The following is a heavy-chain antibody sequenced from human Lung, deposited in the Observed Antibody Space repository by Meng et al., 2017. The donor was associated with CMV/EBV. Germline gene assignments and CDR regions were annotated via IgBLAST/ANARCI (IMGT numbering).Heavy chain of an antibody. CDR2: IAYDGSNK. J-gene: IGHJ6*02. D-gene: IGHD1-1*01. Sequence: GESLKISCAASGFTFSSYAMHWVRQAPGKGLVWVAVIAYDGSNKYYADSVKGRFTISRDNSKNTLYLQMNRLRAEDTAVYYCARDLKTGAAENYYYEYGKDVLLQGTTVTVSS. CDR1: GFTFSSYA. V-gene: IGHV3-30-3*01. CDR3: ARDLKTGAAENYYYEYGKDV.